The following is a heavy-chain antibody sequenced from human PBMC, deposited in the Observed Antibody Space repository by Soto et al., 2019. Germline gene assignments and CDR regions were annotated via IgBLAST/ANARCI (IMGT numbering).Heavy chain of an antibody. CDR2: IYYSGST. CDR3: ARDYDSTMNACDI. V-gene: IGHV4-59*01. Sequence: SETLSLTCTVSGGSISSYYWSWIRQPPGKGLEWIGYIYYSGSTNYNPSLKSRVTISVDTSKNQFSLKLSSVTAADTAVYYCARDYDSTMNACDIWGQGTMVTVS. CDR1: GGSISSYY. D-gene: IGHD3-22*01. J-gene: IGHJ3*02.